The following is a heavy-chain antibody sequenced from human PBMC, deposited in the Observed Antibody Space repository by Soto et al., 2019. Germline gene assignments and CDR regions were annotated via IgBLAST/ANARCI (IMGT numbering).Heavy chain of an antibody. CDR1: GGTFSSYA. CDR3: ARGEMELRSDDAFDI. J-gene: IGHJ3*02. Sequence: ASVKVSCKASGGTFSSYAISWVRQAPGQGLEWMGGIIPIFGTANYAQKFQGRVTITADESTSTAYMELSSLRSEDTAVYYCARGEMELRSDDAFDIWGPGTMVTVSS. V-gene: IGHV1-69*13. CDR2: IIPIFGTA. D-gene: IGHD1-7*01.